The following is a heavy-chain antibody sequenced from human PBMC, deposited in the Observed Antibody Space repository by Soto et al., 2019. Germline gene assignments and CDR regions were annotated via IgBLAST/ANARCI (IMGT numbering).Heavy chain of an antibody. D-gene: IGHD3-10*01. J-gene: IGHJ4*02. CDR3: ASLPDWGSGSH. Sequence: SETLSLTCTVSGGSISSSSYYWGWIRQPPGKVLEWIVSIYYSGSTYYNPSLKSRVTISLDTSNNQFSLKLTSVTSSDTAVYYCASLPDWGSGSHWGQGTMVTVSS. CDR1: GGSISSSSYY. V-gene: IGHV4-39*01. CDR2: IYYSGST.